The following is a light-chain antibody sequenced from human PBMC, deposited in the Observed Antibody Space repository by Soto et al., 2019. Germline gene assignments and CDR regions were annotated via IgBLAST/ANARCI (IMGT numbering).Light chain of an antibody. CDR2: LNSDGSH. V-gene: IGLV4-69*01. Sequence: QAVVTQSPSASASLGASVKLTCTLSSGHSSYAIAWHQQQPEKGPRYLMKLNSDGSHSTGDGIPVRFSGSSSGAERYLTISSLQSEDEADYYCQTWGTGIVIFGGGTKLTVL. CDR3: QTWGTGIVI. J-gene: IGLJ2*01. CDR1: SGHSSYA.